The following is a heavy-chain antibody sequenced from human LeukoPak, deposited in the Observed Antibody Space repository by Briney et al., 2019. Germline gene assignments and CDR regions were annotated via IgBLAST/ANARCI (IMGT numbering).Heavy chain of an antibody. CDR1: GYTFTSYD. Sequence: SSVKVSCKTSGYTFTSYDINWVRQATGQGLEGMGWMNPNRGNTDYAQKFQGRVTMTRNTSISTAYMELSSLRSEDTAVYYCARKVFGLGYCSGGSCYAGKTNWFDPWGQGTLVTVSS. V-gene: IGHV1-8*01. D-gene: IGHD2-15*01. J-gene: IGHJ5*02. CDR3: ARKVFGLGYCSGGSCYAGKTNWFDP. CDR2: MNPNRGNT.